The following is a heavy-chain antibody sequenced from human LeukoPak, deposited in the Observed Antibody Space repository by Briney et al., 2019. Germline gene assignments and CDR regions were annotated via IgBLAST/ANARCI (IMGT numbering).Heavy chain of an antibody. J-gene: IGHJ6*03. CDR2: IYYSETT. Sequence: SETLSLTCTVCDDSITIYYWSWIRQPPGKGLECIGFIYYSETTNYNPSFKSRVTISVDTSKNQFSLKLNSVTAADTAVYYCTRFPGGAEYRHYYYMDVWGKGTTVTVSS. CDR3: TRFPGGAEYRHYYYMDV. D-gene: IGHD1-14*01. V-gene: IGHV4-59*01. CDR1: DDSITIYY.